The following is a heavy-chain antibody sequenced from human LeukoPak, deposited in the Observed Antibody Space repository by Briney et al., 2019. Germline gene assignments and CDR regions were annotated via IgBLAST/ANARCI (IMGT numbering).Heavy chain of an antibody. J-gene: IGHJ6*02. V-gene: IGHV3-23*01. CDR1: GFAFNTYA. CDR2: ISDTGTRT. Sequence: GGSLRLSCAASGFAFNTYALSWVRQAPGKGPEWVSGISDTGTRTYYADSVRGRFATSRDNSKSTLFLQMNSLRAEDTAVYYCAKYYFDNRGNYYFFHYGLDVWGQGTTVTVSS. CDR3: AKYYFDNRGNYYFFHYGLDV. D-gene: IGHD3-22*01.